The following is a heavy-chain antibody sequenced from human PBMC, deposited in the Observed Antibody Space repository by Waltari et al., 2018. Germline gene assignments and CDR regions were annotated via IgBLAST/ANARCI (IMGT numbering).Heavy chain of an antibody. CDR1: GGTFSSYA. CDR2: IIPILGIA. J-gene: IGHJ5*02. Sequence: QVQLVQSGAEVKKPGSSVKVSCKASGGTFSSYAITWVRQAPGQGLEWMGGIIPILGIANYAQKFQGRVTITADESTSTAYMELSSLRSEDTAVYYCARATLNYYDIWWFDPWGQGTLVTVSS. CDR3: ARATLNYYDIWWFDP. V-gene: IGHV1-69*04. D-gene: IGHD3-22*01.